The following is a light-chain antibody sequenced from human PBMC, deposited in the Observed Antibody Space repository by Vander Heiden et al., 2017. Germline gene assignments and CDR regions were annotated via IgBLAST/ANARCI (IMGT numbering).Light chain of an antibody. Sequence: QSVLTQPPSASGTPGQRVTISCSGSSSNIGSYYVSWYQQLPGTAPKLLIYRNNQRPSGVPDRFSGSKSGTSASLAISGLRSEDEADYYCAGWDDSLSGWVFGGGTKLTVL. V-gene: IGLV1-47*01. CDR3: AGWDDSLSGWV. CDR2: RNN. J-gene: IGLJ3*02. CDR1: SSNIGSYY.